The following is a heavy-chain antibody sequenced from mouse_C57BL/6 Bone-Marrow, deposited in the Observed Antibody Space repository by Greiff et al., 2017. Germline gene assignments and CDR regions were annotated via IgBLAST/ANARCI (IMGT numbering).Heavy chain of an antibody. CDR2: IYPRSGNT. V-gene: IGHV1-81*01. Sequence: QVQLQQSGAELARPGASVKLSCKASGYTFTSYGISWVKQRTGQGLEWIGEIYPRSGNTYYNEKFKGKATVTADKSSSTAYMELRSLTSEDSAVYFCARRATVVATRAWFAYWGQGTLVTVSA. D-gene: IGHD1-1*01. CDR1: GYTFTSYG. J-gene: IGHJ3*01. CDR3: ARRATVVATRAWFAY.